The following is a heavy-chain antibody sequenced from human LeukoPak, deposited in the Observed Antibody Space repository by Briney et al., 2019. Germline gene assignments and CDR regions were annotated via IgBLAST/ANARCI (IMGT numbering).Heavy chain of an antibody. D-gene: IGHD6-13*01. CDR1: GYTFTSYG. CDR2: ISAYNGNT. J-gene: IGHJ6*02. Sequence: ASVKVSCKASGYTFTSYGISWVRQAPGQGLEWMGWISAYNGNTNYAQKLQGRVTMTTDTSTSTAYMELRSLRSDDTAVYYCARDSRGSTRKNYYYGMDVWGQGTTVTVSS. CDR3: ARDSRGSTRKNYYYGMDV. V-gene: IGHV1-18*01.